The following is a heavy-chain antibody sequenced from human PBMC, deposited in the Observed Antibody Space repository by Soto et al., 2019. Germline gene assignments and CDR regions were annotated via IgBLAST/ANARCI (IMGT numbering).Heavy chain of an antibody. Sequence: QVQLVESGGGVVQPGRSLRLSCAASGFTFSSYAMHWVRQAPGKGLEWVAVISYDGSNKYYADSVKGRFTISRDNSKNTPYLQMNSLRAEDTAVYYCARGHYDFWSGYGVGGGMDVWGQGTTVTVSS. CDR3: ARGHYDFWSGYGVGGGMDV. CDR2: ISYDGSNK. CDR1: GFTFSSYA. D-gene: IGHD3-3*01. J-gene: IGHJ6*02. V-gene: IGHV3-30-3*01.